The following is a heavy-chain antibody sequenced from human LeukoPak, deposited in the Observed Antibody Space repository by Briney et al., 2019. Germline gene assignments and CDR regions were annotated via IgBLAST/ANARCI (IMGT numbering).Heavy chain of an antibody. CDR2: IYPGDSDT. D-gene: IGHD3-10*01. Sequence: GASLKISCKGSGYSFTSYWIGWVRQMPGKGLEWMGIIYPGDSDTRYSPSLQGQVTISADKSISTAYLQWSSLKASDSAMYYCATNTMFRGIHAFDIWGQGTMVTVSS. J-gene: IGHJ3*02. CDR3: ATNTMFRGIHAFDI. V-gene: IGHV5-51*01. CDR1: GYSFTSYW.